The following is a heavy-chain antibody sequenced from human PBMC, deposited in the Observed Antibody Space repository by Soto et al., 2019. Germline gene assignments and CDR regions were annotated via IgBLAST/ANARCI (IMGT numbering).Heavy chain of an antibody. CDR3: AKDGQQGQGFYYYYGTVV. J-gene: IGHJ6*02. CDR2: ISYDGSNK. Sequence: GGSLRLSCAASGFTFSSYGIHWVRQAPGKGLEWVAVISYDGSNKYYADSVKGRFTISSDYSKNTLYLQMNSLRAEDTAVYYCAKDGQQGQGFYYYYGTVVLYPGTTVTVS. D-gene: IGHD6-13*01. CDR1: GFTFSSYG. V-gene: IGHV3-30*18.